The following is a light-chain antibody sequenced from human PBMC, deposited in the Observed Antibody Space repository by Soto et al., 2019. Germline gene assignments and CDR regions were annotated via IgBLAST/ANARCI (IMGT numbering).Light chain of an antibody. CDR1: SSDVGAYNY. J-gene: IGLJ1*01. Sequence: QSALTRPRSVSGSPGQSVTISCTGTSSDVGAYNYVSWYQQHPGNAPKLMIYDVTKRPSGVPDRFSGSKSSDTASLTISGLQADDEADYYCSSYTTRSTLYVFGPGIKVTVL. CDR3: SSYTTRSTLYV. CDR2: DVT. V-gene: IGLV2-11*01.